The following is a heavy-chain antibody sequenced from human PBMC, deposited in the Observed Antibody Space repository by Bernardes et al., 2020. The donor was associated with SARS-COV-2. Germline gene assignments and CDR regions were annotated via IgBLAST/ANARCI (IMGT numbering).Heavy chain of an antibody. J-gene: IGHJ6*02. Sequence: GGSLRLSCTASGFTFGDYAMSWVRQAPGKGLEWVGFIRSKAYGGTTEYAASVKGRFTISRDDSKSIAYLQMNSLKTEDTAVYYCTRAEEGATMSGGYYYYGMDVWGQGTTVTVSS. CDR2: IRSKAYGGTT. D-gene: IGHD5-12*01. CDR3: TRAEEGATMSGGYYYYGMDV. CDR1: GFTFGDYA. V-gene: IGHV3-49*04.